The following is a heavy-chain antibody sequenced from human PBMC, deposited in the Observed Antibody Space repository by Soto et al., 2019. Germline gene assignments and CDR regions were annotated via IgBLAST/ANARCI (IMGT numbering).Heavy chain of an antibody. V-gene: IGHV4-31*03. J-gene: IGHJ4*02. CDR3: ARTKCSGGSCYSWSLDY. Sequence: SETLSLTCTVSGGSITTGGYYWSWIRQLPGKGLEWIGHRYYSESTYYNPSLKSRVSISLDTSKNQFSLKLSFVTAADTAMYYCARTKCSGGSCYSWSLDYWGQGTPVTVAS. D-gene: IGHD2-15*01. CDR1: GGSITTGGYY. CDR2: RYYSEST.